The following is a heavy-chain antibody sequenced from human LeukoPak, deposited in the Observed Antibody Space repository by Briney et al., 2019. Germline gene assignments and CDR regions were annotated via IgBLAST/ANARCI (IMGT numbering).Heavy chain of an antibody. D-gene: IGHD3-10*01. J-gene: IGHJ6*02. CDR2: IIPIFGTA. CDR1: GGTFSSYA. Sequence: SVKVSCKASGGTFSSYAISWVRQAPGQGLEWMGGIIPIFGTANYAQKFQGRVTITADESTSTAYMELSSLRSEDTAVYYCARDRLRYYYGSGSQLYYYYGMDVWAKGPRSPSP. V-gene: IGHV1-69*13. CDR3: ARDRLRYYYGSGSQLYYYYGMDV.